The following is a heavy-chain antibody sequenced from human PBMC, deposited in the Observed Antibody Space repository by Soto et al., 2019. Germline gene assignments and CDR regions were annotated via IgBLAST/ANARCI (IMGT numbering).Heavy chain of an antibody. V-gene: IGHV4-34*01. CDR1: SGYFSGYD. CDR2: IYHGLSI. J-gene: IGHJ4*02. CDR3: ARHGGYYFDY. D-gene: IGHD3-16*01. Sequence: SDTLSLTCSVKSGYFSGYDWSWIRQPPGKGLEWIGEIYHGLSIVYNPSLKSRVTISGDSSKKQFSLKLSSVTAADTAVYYCARHGGYYFDYWGQGTMVTVSS.